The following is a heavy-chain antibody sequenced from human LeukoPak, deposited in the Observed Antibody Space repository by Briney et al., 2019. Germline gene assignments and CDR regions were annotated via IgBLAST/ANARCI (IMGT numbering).Heavy chain of an antibody. Sequence: LSETLSLTCAVYGGSFSGYYWSWIRQPPGKGLEWFGEINHSGSTNYNPSLKSRVTISVDTSKNQFSLKLSSVTAADTAVYYCARPYSSGWYGRKGFDYWGQGTLVTVSS. J-gene: IGHJ4*02. CDR1: GGSFSGYY. CDR3: ARPYSSGWYGRKGFDY. D-gene: IGHD6-19*01. V-gene: IGHV4-34*01. CDR2: INHSGST.